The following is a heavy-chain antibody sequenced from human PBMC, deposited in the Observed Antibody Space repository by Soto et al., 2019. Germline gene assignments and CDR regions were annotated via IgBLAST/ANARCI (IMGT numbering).Heavy chain of an antibody. CDR1: GFTFSTYS. CDR2: ISSSSTTT. J-gene: IGHJ6*02. Sequence: QPGGSLRLSCAASGFTFSTYSMNWVRQAPGKGLEWVSYISSSSTTTHYADSVKGRFTISRDNAKNSLYLQMNSLRDEDTAAYYCARVRGQTNFYYGMDVWGQGTTVTVSS. CDR3: ARVRGQTNFYYGMDV. D-gene: IGHD3-10*01. V-gene: IGHV3-48*02.